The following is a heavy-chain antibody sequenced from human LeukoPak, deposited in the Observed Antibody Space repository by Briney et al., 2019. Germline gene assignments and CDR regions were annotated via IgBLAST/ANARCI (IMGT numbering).Heavy chain of an antibody. CDR3: ARDHAGSGRAFDY. V-gene: IGHV3-30*03. CDR1: GFTFSTYG. J-gene: IGHJ4*02. Sequence: GGSLRLSCAASGFTFSTYGIHWVRQAPGKGLEWVGLLSSGGINKHYADSVKGRFIISRDNSMNTLYLQMDSLGVEDTAVYYCARDHAGSGRAFDYWGQGTPGTVSS. D-gene: IGHD2-15*01. CDR2: LSSGGINK.